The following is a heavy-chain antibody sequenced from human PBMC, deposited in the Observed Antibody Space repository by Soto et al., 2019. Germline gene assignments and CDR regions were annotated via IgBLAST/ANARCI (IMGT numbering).Heavy chain of an antibody. CDR2: IRNKANSYST. J-gene: IGHJ2*01. D-gene: IGHD3-10*01. CDR1: GFTFSDHY. Sequence: EMQLEESGGGLVQPGGSLRLSCAASGFTFSDHYMDWVRQAPGKGLEWIGRIRNKANSYSTEYAASVKGRFTASRDDSKNVLFLQMNSLRTEDTAMYYCSIIHLGSNKFCDLWGRGTLVTVSS. V-gene: IGHV3-72*01. CDR3: SIIHLGSNKFCDL.